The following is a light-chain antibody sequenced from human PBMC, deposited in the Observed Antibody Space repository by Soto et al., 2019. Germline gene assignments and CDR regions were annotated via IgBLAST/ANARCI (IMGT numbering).Light chain of an antibody. V-gene: IGLV2-14*01. CDR3: SSYTSSSTVYV. CDR1: SSDVGGYNY. CDR2: DVS. J-gene: IGLJ1*01. Sequence: QSVLTPPASASGSPGQSITISCTGTSSDVGGYNYVSWYQQHPGKAPKLMIYDVSNRPSGVSNRFSGSKSGNTASLTISGLQAEDEADYYCSSYTSSSTVYVFGTGTKVTVL.